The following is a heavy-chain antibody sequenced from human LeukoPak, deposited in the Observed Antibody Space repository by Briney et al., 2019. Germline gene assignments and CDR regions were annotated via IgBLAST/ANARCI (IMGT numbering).Heavy chain of an antibody. CDR1: GGTFSSYA. Sequence: GASVKVSCKASGGTFSSYAISWVRQAPGQGLEWMGGIIPIFGTANYSQKFQGRVTITTDESTSTAYMELSSLRSEDTAVYYCARVLGKYCSSTSCYYSWFDPWGQGTLVTVSS. J-gene: IGHJ5*02. CDR3: ARVLGKYCSSTSCYYSWFDP. CDR2: IIPIFGTA. D-gene: IGHD2-2*01. V-gene: IGHV1-69*05.